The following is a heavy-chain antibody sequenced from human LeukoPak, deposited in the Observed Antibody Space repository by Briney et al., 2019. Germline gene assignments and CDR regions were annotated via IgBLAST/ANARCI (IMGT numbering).Heavy chain of an antibody. CDR1: GFTFSNYA. J-gene: IGHJ6*02. CDR2: ISGSGDTT. CDR3: AKDHSSSWYYGAAYYYYGMDV. V-gene: IGHV3-23*01. Sequence: PGGSLRLSCAASGFTFSNYAMSWVRQAPGKGLEWVSVISGSGDTTFYADSVKGRFTISRDNSKNTLYLQMNSLRAEDTAVYYCAKDHSSSWYYGAAYYYYGMDVWGQGTTVTVSS. D-gene: IGHD6-13*01.